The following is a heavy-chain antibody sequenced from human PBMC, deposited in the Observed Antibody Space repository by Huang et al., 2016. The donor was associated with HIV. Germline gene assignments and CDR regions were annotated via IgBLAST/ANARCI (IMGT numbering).Heavy chain of an antibody. D-gene: IGHD4-17*01. CDR2: IYSGGST. J-gene: IGHJ6*02. Sequence: EVQLVESGGGLIQPGGSLRLSGAASGFTVSSNYMSWVRQAPGKGLEWVSVIYSGGSTHYADSVKGRFTISRDNSKNTLYLQMNSLRAEDTAVYYCARASMTTVTPSYGMDVWGQGTTVTVSS. CDR1: GFTVSSNY. V-gene: IGHV3-53*01. CDR3: ARASMTTVTPSYGMDV.